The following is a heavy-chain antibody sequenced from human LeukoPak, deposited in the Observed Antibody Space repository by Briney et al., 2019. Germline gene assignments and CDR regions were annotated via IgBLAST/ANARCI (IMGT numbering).Heavy chain of an antibody. V-gene: IGHV4-34*01. J-gene: IGHJ6*03. Sequence: SETLSLTCAVYGGSFSGYYWSWIRQPPGKGLEWIGEINHSGSTNYNPSLRSRVTISVDRSKNQFSVKLSSVTAADTAVYYCARASRGTFGYMDVWGKGTTVTVSS. CDR1: GGSFSGYY. D-gene: IGHD2-2*01. CDR3: ARASRGTFGYMDV. CDR2: INHSGST.